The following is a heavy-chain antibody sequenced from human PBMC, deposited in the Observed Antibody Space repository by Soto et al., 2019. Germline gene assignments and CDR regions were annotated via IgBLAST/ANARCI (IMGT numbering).Heavy chain of an antibody. CDR2: IYYSGST. CDR3: ARGRTGYWFDP. V-gene: IGHV4-31*03. Sequence: ASENLSLPCTVSGGSLSRGGYYWSWIRQHPGKGLEWVGYIYYSGSTYYNPSLKSRVTISVDTSKNQFSLKLSSVTAADTAVYYCARGRTGYWFDPWGQGTLVTVSS. CDR1: GGSLSRGGYY. J-gene: IGHJ5*02.